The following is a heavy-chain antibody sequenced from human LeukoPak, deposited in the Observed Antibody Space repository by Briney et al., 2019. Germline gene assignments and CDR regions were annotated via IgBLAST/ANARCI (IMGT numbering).Heavy chain of an antibody. V-gene: IGHV3-23*01. CDR2: ISGSGGST. CDR3: AKAGDYGDFNWFDP. D-gene: IGHD4-17*01. J-gene: IGHJ5*02. Sequence: GGSLRLSCAASGITFSSYAMRWVRQAPGKGLEWVSAISGSGGSTYYADSVKGRFTISRDNSKNTLYLQMNSLRAEDTAVYYCAKAGDYGDFNWFDPWGQGTLVTVSS. CDR1: GITFSSYA.